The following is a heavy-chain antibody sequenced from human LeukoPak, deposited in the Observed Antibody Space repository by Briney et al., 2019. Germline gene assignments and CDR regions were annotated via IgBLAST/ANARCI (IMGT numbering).Heavy chain of an antibody. CDR1: GFTFSSYG. CDR2: ISYDGSNK. J-gene: IGHJ4*02. V-gene: IGHV3-30*18. Sequence: GRSLRLSCAASGFTFSSYGMHWVRQAPGKGLEWVAVISYDGSNKYYADSVKGRFTISRDNSKNTLYLQRNSLRAEDTAVYYCAKDLDILTGYLVDYWGQGTLVTVSS. D-gene: IGHD3-9*01. CDR3: AKDLDILTGYLVDY.